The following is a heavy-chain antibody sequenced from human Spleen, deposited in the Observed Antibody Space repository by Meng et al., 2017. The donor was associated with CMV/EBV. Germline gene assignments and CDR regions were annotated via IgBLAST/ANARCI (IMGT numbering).Heavy chain of an antibody. Sequence: GGSLRLSCAASGFTFSSYAMSWVRQAPGKGLEWVSGIPGSGDKTYYADSVKGRCTISRDNSKNTLYLQMNGLRAEDTAVYYCASLDAFDIWGQGTMVTVSS. CDR2: IPGSGDKT. CDR1: GFTFSSYA. V-gene: IGHV3-23*01. CDR3: ASLDAFDI. J-gene: IGHJ3*02.